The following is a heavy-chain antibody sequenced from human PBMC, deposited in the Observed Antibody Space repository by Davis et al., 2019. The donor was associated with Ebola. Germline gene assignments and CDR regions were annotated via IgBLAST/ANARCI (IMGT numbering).Heavy chain of an antibody. J-gene: IGHJ4*02. Sequence: GESLKISCTDSVITFSSYAMTWVRQAPGKGLEWVPAIAYDGSNKYYADSVKGRFTIARDNSKNTLYLQMNSLRAEDTAVYYCARVRSSSWYETPFDYWGQGTLVTVSS. CDR2: IAYDGSNK. CDR3: ARVRSSSWYETPFDY. V-gene: IGHV3-30*03. CDR1: VITFSSYA. D-gene: IGHD6-13*01.